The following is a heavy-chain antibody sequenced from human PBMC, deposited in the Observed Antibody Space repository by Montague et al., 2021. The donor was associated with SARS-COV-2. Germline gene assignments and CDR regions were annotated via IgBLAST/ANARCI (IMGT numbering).Heavy chain of an antibody. D-gene: IGHD3-10*01. Sequence: SETLSLTCAVYGGSFSRYHWNWIRQPPGKGLEWIGEINHGGITNYNPSLKSRLTISADTSKNQFSLKLTSVAAADTAVYYCARLRDGVVPSPILGVGPYYSSYYMDVWGRGTTVTVSS. CDR1: GGSFSRYH. V-gene: IGHV4-34*01. CDR2: INHGGIT. J-gene: IGHJ6*03. CDR3: ARLRDGVVPSPILGVGPYYSSYYMDV.